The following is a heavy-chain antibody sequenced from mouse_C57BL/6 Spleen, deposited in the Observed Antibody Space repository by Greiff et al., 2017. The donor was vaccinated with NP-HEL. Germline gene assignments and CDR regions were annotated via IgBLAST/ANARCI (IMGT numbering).Heavy chain of an antibody. CDR1: GFTFTDYY. CDR3: ARSSYSSYAMDY. J-gene: IGHJ4*01. Sequence: EVQLQQSGGGLVQPGGSLSLSCAASGFTFTDYYMSWVRQPPGKALEWLGFIRNKANGYTTEYSASVKGRFTISRDNSQSILYLQMNALRAEDSATYYCARSSYSSYAMDYWGQGTSVTVSS. V-gene: IGHV7-3*01. D-gene: IGHD2-12*01. CDR2: IRNKANGYTT.